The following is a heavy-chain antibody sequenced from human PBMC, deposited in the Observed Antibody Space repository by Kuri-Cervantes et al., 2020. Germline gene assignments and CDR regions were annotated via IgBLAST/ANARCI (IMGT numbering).Heavy chain of an antibody. D-gene: IGHD3-9*01. Sequence: ESLKISCAASGFTFDDYAMHWIRQPPGKGLEWIGYIYYSGSTNYNPSLKSRVTISVDTSKNQFSLKLSSVTAADTAVYYCARELSYYDILTGYSYYYGMDVWGQGTTVTVSS. CDR1: GFTFDDYA. V-gene: IGHV4-59*13. CDR3: ARELSYYDILTGYSYYYGMDV. CDR2: IYYSGST. J-gene: IGHJ6*02.